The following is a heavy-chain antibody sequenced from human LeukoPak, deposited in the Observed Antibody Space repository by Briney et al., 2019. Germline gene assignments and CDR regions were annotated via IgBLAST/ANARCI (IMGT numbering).Heavy chain of an antibody. CDR3: ARGPLGRGWYYFDY. J-gene: IGHJ4*02. CDR1: GYTFTSYG. V-gene: IGHV1-18*01. Sequence: ASVTVSFKASGYTFTSYGISWVRQAPGQGLERVGWISAYNGNTNYAQKLQGRVTMTTDTSTSTAYMELRSLRSDDTAVYYCARGPLGRGWYYFDYWGQGSLVTVSS. D-gene: IGHD6-19*01. CDR2: ISAYNGNT.